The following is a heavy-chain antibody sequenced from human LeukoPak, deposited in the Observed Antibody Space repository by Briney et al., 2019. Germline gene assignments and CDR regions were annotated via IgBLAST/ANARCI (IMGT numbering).Heavy chain of an antibody. J-gene: IGHJ6*02. CDR2: ISSSSSYI. D-gene: IGHD6-13*01. Sequence: KSGGSLRLACAASGFTFSSYSMNWVRQAPGKGLEWVSSISSSSSYIYYADSVKGRFTISRDNAKNSLYLQMNSLRAEDTAVYHCAREGQQLGDGAYYYYYGMDVWGQGTTVTVSS. V-gene: IGHV3-21*01. CDR3: AREGQQLGDGAYYYYYGMDV. CDR1: GFTFSSYS.